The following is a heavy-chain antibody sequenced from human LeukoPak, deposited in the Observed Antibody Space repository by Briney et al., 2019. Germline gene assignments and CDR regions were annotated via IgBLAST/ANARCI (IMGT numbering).Heavy chain of an antibody. J-gene: IGHJ4*02. V-gene: IGHV4-31*03. D-gene: IGHD3-10*01. CDR2: IYYSGST. CDR3: ARLVTMVRGVIIAVDY. CDR1: GGSISSGGYY. Sequence: SETLSLTCTVSGGSISSGGYYWSWIRQHPGKGLEWIGYIYYSGSTYYNPSRKSRVTISVDTSKNQFSLKLSSVAAADTAVYYCARLVTMVRGVIIAVDYWGQGTLVTVSS.